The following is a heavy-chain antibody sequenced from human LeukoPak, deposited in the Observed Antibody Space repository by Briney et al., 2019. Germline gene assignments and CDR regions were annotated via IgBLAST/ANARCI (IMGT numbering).Heavy chain of an antibody. CDR2: INPNSGGT. CDR3: ARGGVGATTYVWFDP. Sequence: ASVKVSCKASGYTFTGYYVHWVRQAPGQGLEWMGWINPNSGGTNYAQKFQGGVTMTRDTSISTAYMELSRLRSEDTAVYYCARGGVGATTYVWFDPWGQGTLVTVSS. V-gene: IGHV1-2*02. CDR1: GYTFTGYY. D-gene: IGHD1-26*01. J-gene: IGHJ5*02.